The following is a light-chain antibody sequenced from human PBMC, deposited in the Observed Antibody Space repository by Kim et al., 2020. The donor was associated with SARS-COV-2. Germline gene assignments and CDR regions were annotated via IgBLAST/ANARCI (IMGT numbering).Light chain of an antibody. CDR3: LQHNSYPLT. CDR1: QGXGND. J-gene: IGKJ4*01. Sequence: GNKVTXPCRAXQGXGNDLAWYXXXPGKAPKRLIYAASSLQSGVPSRFSGSGSGTEFTLTISSLQPXXFATYYCLQHNSYPLTFGGGTKVDXK. CDR2: AAS. V-gene: IGKV1-17*01.